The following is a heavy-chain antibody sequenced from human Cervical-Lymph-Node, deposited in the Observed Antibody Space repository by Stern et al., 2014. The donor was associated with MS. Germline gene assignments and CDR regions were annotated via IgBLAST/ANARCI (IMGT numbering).Heavy chain of an antibody. Sequence: VQLEESGGEVKKPGASVKVSCKASGYTFAGYGITWVRQAPGQGLEWMGWINAYNGNTNYAQKLQDRVTMTTDTPTSIAYLELKGLRSDDTAVYYCARSYGSGIYGMDVWGQGTTVIVSS. CDR3: ARSYGSGIYGMDV. V-gene: IGHV1-18*01. CDR2: INAYNGNT. J-gene: IGHJ6*02. CDR1: GYTFAGYG. D-gene: IGHD3-10*01.